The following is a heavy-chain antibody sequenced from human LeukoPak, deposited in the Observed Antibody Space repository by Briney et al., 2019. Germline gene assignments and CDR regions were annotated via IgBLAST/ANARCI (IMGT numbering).Heavy chain of an antibody. V-gene: IGHV3-21*01. J-gene: IGHJ6*03. CDR3: ARENSSSSWIDYYYYYMDV. D-gene: IGHD6-13*01. CDR2: ISSSSSYI. Sequence: GGSLRLSCAASGFSFSSSSMNWVRQAPGKGLEWVSSISSSSSYIYYADSVKGRFTISRDNAKNSLYLQMNSLRAEDTAVYYCARENSSSSWIDYYYYYMDVWGKGTTVTVSS. CDR1: GFSFSSSS.